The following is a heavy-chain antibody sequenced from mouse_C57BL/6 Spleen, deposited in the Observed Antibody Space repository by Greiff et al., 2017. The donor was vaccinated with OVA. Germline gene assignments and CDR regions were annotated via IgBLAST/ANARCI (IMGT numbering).Heavy chain of an antibody. Sequence: QVQLQQPGAELVKPGASVKMSCKASGYTFTGYWITWVKQRPGQGLEWIGDIYPGSGSTNYNEKFKSKATLTVDTSSSTAYMQLSSLTSAVSAGYYCALNWDYAMDYWGQGTSVTVSS. CDR1: GYTFTGYW. J-gene: IGHJ4*01. CDR3: ALNWDYAMDY. V-gene: IGHV1-55*01. CDR2: IYPGSGST. D-gene: IGHD4-1*01.